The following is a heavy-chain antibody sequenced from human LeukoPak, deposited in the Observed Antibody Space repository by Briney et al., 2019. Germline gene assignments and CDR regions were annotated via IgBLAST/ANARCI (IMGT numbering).Heavy chain of an antibody. J-gene: IGHJ5*02. D-gene: IGHD1-1*01. CDR1: GFTISRYW. CDR2: IKQDGSER. Sequence: PGGSLRLACGASGFTISRYWMRWVRQAPGEGLEWVANIKQDGSERTYVDSVKGRFNISRDNAKNSVYLQMNSLRVDDTAMYYCARGGGTDWYDPWPRGTVVSVS. V-gene: IGHV3-7*01. CDR3: ARGGGTDWYDP.